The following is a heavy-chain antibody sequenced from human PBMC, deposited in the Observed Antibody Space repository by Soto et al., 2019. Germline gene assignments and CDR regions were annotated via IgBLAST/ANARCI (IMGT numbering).Heavy chain of an antibody. J-gene: IGHJ4*02. D-gene: IGHD2-15*01. V-gene: IGHV1-18*01. Sequence: ASVKVSCKASGYTFTSYGISWVRQAPGQGLEWMGWISAYNGNTNYAQKLQGRVTMTTDTSTSTAYMELRSLRSDDTAVYYCARDDRTGYCSGGSCSNWGAGGQGTLVTVSS. CDR3: ARDDRTGYCSGGSCSNWGA. CDR1: GYTFTSYG. CDR2: ISAYNGNT.